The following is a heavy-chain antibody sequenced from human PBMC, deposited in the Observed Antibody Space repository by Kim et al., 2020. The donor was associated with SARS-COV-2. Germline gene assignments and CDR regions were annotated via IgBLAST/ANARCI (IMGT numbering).Heavy chain of an antibody. CDR1: GGYVSSDNW. J-gene: IGHJ4*02. Sequence: SETLSLTCAVSGGYVSSDNWLSWFRQPPRTGLEWIGEMHPDGRINYNPSLNSRVTMFMDKSKNQLSLSLTSVTAADKDMYYCARECKLAPSCDFWGQGLLVTVSS. V-gene: IGHV4-4*02. CDR3: ARECKLAPSCDF. CDR2: MHPDGRI.